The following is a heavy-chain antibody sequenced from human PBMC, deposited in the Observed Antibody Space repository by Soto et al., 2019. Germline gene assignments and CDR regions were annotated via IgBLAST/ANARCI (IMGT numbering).Heavy chain of an antibody. CDR2: ISYDGSNK. Sequence: GGSLRLSCAASGFTFSSYGMHWVRQAPGKGLEWVAVISYDGSNKYYADSVKGRFTISRDNSKNTLYLQMNSLRAEDTAVYYCANQIASSGWYLDYWGQGTLVTVSS. CDR1: GFTFSSYG. V-gene: IGHV3-30*18. J-gene: IGHJ4*02. CDR3: ANQIASSGWYLDY. D-gene: IGHD6-19*01.